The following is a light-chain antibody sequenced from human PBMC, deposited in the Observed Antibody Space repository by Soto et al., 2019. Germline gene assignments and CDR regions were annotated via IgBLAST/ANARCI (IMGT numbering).Light chain of an antibody. V-gene: IGKV1-39*01. CDR1: QNIKKY. CDR2: TAS. J-gene: IGKJ4*01. Sequence: DIQMTQSPSSLSASVGDRVTITCRASQNIKKYLNWYQQKPGKAPNLLIYTASSLHVGLPSRFSGSGSGTDFTLTISSLQPEDCATYYCQQSFGTPLTFGGGTKVEIK. CDR3: QQSFGTPLT.